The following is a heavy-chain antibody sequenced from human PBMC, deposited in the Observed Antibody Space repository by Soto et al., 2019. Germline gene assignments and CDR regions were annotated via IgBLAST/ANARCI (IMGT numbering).Heavy chain of an antibody. V-gene: IGHV4-61*01. CDR2: IYNSEST. CDR3: ARVKGYTYGHDPRYYFDY. CDR1: GGSVSSGSDY. D-gene: IGHD5-18*01. J-gene: IGHJ4*02. Sequence: SETLCLTCTVSGGSVSSGSDYWSWIRQPPGKGLEWIGHIYNSESTNYNPSLKSRVTISADTSKSQFSLKLTSMTAADTAVYFCARVKGYTYGHDPRYYFDYWGQGTLVTVSS.